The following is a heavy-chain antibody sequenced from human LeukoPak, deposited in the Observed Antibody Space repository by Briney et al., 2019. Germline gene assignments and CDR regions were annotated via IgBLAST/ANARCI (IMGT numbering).Heavy chain of an antibody. Sequence: PGGSLRLSCAASGFAFSKYAMGWVRQAPGKGLEWVSVIYTGNITYYADSVKGRFTISRDNSKNTLYLQMNSLRAEDTAMYYCARDPGLASGGYWGQGTLVTVSS. CDR3: ARDPGLASGGY. CDR2: IYTGNIT. J-gene: IGHJ4*02. CDR1: GFAFSKYA. V-gene: IGHV3-53*01. D-gene: IGHD6-19*01.